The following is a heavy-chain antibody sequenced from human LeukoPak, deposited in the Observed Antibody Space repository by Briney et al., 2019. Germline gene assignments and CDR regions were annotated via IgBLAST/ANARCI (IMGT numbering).Heavy chain of an antibody. CDR3: ARRLTQYDCFDP. V-gene: IGHV6-1*01. J-gene: IGHJ5*02. CDR1: GDSVSSNSVT. CDR2: TYYRSTWYN. Sequence: SQTLSFTCAISGDSVSSNSVTWNWIRQYPSRGLEWLGRTYYRSTWYNDYAVSVRGRIAVNPDTSKNQFSLHLNSVTPEDTAVYYSARRLTQYDCFDPWGQGILVTVSS. D-gene: IGHD2-2*01.